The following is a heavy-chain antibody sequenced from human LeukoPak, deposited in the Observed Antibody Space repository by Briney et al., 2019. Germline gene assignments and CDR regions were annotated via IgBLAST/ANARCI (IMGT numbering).Heavy chain of an antibody. Sequence: PGGPLRLSCAASGFTFSSYAMHWVRQAPGKGLEYVSAISSNGGSTYYANSEKGRFTISRDNSKNTLYLQMGSLRAEDMAVYYCARVTGPRDYWGQGTLVTVSS. CDR3: ARVTGPRDY. J-gene: IGHJ4*02. CDR2: ISSNGGST. CDR1: GFTFSSYA. V-gene: IGHV3-64*01.